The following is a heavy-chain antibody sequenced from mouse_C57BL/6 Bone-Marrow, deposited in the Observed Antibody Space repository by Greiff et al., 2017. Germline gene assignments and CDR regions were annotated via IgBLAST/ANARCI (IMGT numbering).Heavy chain of an antibody. CDR1: GFTFSSYG. D-gene: IGHD3-3*01. CDR2: ISSGGSYT. J-gene: IGHJ4*01. Sequence: EVQGVESGGDLVKPGGSLKLSCAASGFTFSSYGMSWVRQTPDKRLEWVATISSGGSYTYYPDSVKGRFTISRDNAKNTRYLQMSSLKSEDTAMYYCARHGDGYAMDYWGQGTSVTVSS. V-gene: IGHV5-6*01. CDR3: ARHGDGYAMDY.